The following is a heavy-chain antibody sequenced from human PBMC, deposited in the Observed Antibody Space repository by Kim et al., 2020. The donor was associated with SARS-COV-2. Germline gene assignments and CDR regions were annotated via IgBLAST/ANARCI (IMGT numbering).Heavy chain of an antibody. J-gene: IGHJ4*01. CDR3: TRGLQWAFDF. Sequence: GGSLRLSCSASGFNFNIYSMNWVRQSPGRGLEWVSYITGGSNTIYYADSVKGRFTISRDNAKNSLDLQMNSLRDDDTAVYYCTRGLQWAFDFWGHGSLVTVSS. CDR1: GFNFNIYS. V-gene: IGHV3-48*02. D-gene: IGHD2-21*02. CDR2: ITGGSNTI.